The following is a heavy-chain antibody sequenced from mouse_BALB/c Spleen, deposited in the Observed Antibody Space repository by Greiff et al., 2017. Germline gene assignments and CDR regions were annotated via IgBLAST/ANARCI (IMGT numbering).Heavy chain of an antibody. CDR1: GFSLTSYG. D-gene: IGHD1-1*01. Sequence: VQRVESGPGLVQPSQSLSITCTVSGFSLTSYGVHWVRQSPGKGLEWLGVIWSGGSTDYNAAFISRLSISKDNSKSQVFFKMNSLQADDTAIYYCASPYYGSSYGYFDVWGAGTTVTVSS. CDR2: IWSGGST. J-gene: IGHJ1*01. CDR3: ASPYYGSSYGYFDV. V-gene: IGHV2-4-1*01.